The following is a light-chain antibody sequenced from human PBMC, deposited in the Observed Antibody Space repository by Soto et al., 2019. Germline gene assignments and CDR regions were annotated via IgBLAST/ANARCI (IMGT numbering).Light chain of an antibody. Sequence: QSVLTQPPSASATPGQRVTLSCSGSSSNIGRRFVYWYQHLPGTAPKLLIYSNNQRPSGVPDRFSGSKSGTSASLAITVLRCGGEADYYWADWDYSLRCPVFGGGTKLTVL. J-gene: IGLJ2*01. CDR3: ADWDYSLRCPV. V-gene: IGLV1-47*02. CDR2: SNN. CDR1: SSNIGRRF.